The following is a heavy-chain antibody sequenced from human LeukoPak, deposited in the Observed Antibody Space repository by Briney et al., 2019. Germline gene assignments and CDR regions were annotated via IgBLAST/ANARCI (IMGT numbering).Heavy chain of an antibody. V-gene: IGHV1-69*04. CDR2: IIPILGIA. D-gene: IGHD3-3*01. CDR1: GGTFSSYA. CDR3: AKGARSYDFWSAKSPNWFDP. J-gene: IGHJ5*02. Sequence: SVKVSCKASGGTFSSYAISWVRQAPGQGLEWMGRIIPILGIANYAQRFQGRVTITADKSTSTAYMELSSLRSEDTAVYYCAKGARSYDFWSAKSPNWFDPWGQGTLVTVSS.